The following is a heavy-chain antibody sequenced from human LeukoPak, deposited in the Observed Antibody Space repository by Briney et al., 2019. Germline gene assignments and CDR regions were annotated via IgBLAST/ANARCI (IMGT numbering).Heavy chain of an antibody. CDR3: ARDNCGSEGWFDP. V-gene: IGHV1-46*01. D-gene: IGHD7-27*01. CDR2: INPSGGST. Sequence: GASVKVSCKASGYTFTSCYMHWVRQAPGQGLEWMGIINPSGGSTSYAQKFQGRVTMTRDMSTSTVYMELSSLRSEDTAVYYCARDNCGSEGWFDPWGQGTLVTVSS. J-gene: IGHJ5*02. CDR1: GYTFTSCY.